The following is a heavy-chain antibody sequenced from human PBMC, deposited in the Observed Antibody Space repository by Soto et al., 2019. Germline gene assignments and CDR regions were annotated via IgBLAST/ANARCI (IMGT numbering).Heavy chain of an antibody. Sequence: PGGSLRLSCAASGFTFSNYIMHWVRQAPGKGLEWVAIILHDGNNKYYADSVKGRFTISRDNSKNTLYLQMNSLRTEDTAIYYCARDDEGGSYCDLGSWGQGTLVTVSS. CDR3: ARDDEGGSYCDLGS. CDR2: ILHDGNNK. D-gene: IGHD3-10*01. J-gene: IGHJ4*02. CDR1: GFTFSNYI. V-gene: IGHV3-30-3*01.